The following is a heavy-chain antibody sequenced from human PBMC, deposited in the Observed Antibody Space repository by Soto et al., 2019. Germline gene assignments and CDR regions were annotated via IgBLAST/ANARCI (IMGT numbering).Heavy chain of an antibody. CDR1: GYTFTSYA. J-gene: IGHJ6*02. Sequence: GASVKVCCKASGYTFTSYARRWARQATGQGVEWMGCISAYNGNTNYAQKLQGRVTMTTDTSTSTAYMELRSMRSEDTAVYYCARGFLEWWRPHYHYDGMDVWGRGTPVTVS. CDR3: ARGFLEWWRPHYHYDGMDV. D-gene: IGHD3-3*01. CDR2: ISAYNGNT. V-gene: IGHV1-18*01.